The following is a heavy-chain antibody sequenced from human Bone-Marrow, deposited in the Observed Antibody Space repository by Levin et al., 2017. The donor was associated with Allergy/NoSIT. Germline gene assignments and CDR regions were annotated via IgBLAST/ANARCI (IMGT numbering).Heavy chain of an antibody. CDR2: INPNSGGT. V-gene: IGHV1-2*06. J-gene: IGHJ6*02. CDR1: GYTFTGYY. D-gene: IGHD4-17*01. CDR3: ARGYGDYYYYYGMDV. Sequence: SCKASGYTFTGYYMHWVRQAPGQGLEWMGRINPNSGGTNYAQKFQGRVTMTRDTSISTAYMELSRLRSDDTAVYYCARGYGDYYYYYGMDVWGQGTTVTVSS.